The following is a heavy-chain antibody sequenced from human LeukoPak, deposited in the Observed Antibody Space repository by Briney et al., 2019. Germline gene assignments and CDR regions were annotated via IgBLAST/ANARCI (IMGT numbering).Heavy chain of an antibody. CDR2: INPSGGST. D-gene: IGHD2/OR15-2a*01. CDR3: ARESSMTGYFDL. Sequence: ASVKVTCKASGYTFTSYYMHWVRQAPGQGLEWMGIINPSGGSTSYAQKFQGRVTMTRDTSTSTVYMELSSLRSEDTAVYYCARESSMTGYFDLWGRGTLVTVSS. J-gene: IGHJ2*01. V-gene: IGHV1-46*01. CDR1: GYTFTSYY.